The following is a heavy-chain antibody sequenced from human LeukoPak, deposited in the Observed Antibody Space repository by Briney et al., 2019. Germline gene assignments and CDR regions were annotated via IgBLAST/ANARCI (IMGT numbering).Heavy chain of an antibody. CDR1: GFTFSSYS. CDR3: ARDRGIDWDRGLISTYYYYGMDV. V-gene: IGHV3-21*01. Sequence: PGGSLRLSCAASGFTFSSYSMNWVRQAPGKGLEWVSSISSSSSYIYYADSVKGRFTISRDNAKNSLYLQMNSLRAEDTAVYYCARDRGIDWDRGLISTYYYYGMDVWGQGTTVTVSS. D-gene: IGHD3-10*01. CDR2: ISSSSSYI. J-gene: IGHJ6*02.